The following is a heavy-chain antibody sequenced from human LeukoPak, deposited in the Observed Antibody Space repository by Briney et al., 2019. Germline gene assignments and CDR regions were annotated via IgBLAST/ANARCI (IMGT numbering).Heavy chain of an antibody. CDR1: GFAFTNYW. D-gene: IGHD3-3*01. CDR2: IKQDGTEK. J-gene: IGHJ5*01. CDR3: ARDFVLNWFDP. Sequence: PGGSLRLSCAASGFAFTNYWMSWVRQAPGSGLEWVANIKQDGTEKYYVDSVKGRFTISRDNAKNSLYLQMNSLRAEDTAVYYCARDFVLNWFDPWGQGTTVTVSS. V-gene: IGHV3-7*04.